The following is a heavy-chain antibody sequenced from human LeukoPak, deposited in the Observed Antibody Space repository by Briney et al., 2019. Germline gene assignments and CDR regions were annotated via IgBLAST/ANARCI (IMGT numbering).Heavy chain of an antibody. D-gene: IGHD3-10*01. CDR2: IYYTGNT. Sequence: PSETLSLTRTVSGGSISSSYWSWIRQPPGKGLEWIGYIYYTGNTNYNPSLKSRVTISVDTSKNQFSLKLSSVTAADTAVYYCARRILWFGEVFDYWGQGTLVTVSS. CDR1: GGSISSSY. J-gene: IGHJ4*02. V-gene: IGHV4-59*01. CDR3: ARRILWFGEVFDY.